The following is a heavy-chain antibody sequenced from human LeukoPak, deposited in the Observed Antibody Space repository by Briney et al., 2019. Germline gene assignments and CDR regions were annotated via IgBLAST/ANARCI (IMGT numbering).Heavy chain of an antibody. D-gene: IGHD3-10*01. CDR2: INTNTENP. V-gene: IGHV7-4-1*02. J-gene: IGHJ4*02. CDR3: ARDLYEDTMVWGVHY. CDR1: GYTFTSYA. Sequence: RASVKVSCKASGYTFTSYAINWVRQAPGQGLERMGWINTNTENPTYAQGFTGRFVFSLDTSASTAYLQITSLKPEDTAVYYCARDLYEDTMVWGVHYWGQGTLVTVSS.